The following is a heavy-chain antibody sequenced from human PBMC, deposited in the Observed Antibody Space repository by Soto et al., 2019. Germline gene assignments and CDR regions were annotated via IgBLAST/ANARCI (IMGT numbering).Heavy chain of an antibody. D-gene: IGHD3-9*01. Sequence: QVQLQQWGAGPLRPLETLSLTCGVSGGSFSGSYWAWIRQSPGKGLEWIGEINDRGSINYNPSLKSRVSISGDTSKKHYSLNLRSVTAADTAVYYCARESHDILTGPPWVWYFDLWGRGTLVTVSS. CDR3: ARESHDILTGPPWVWYFDL. CDR2: INDRGSI. CDR1: GGSFSGSY. J-gene: IGHJ2*01. V-gene: IGHV4-34*01.